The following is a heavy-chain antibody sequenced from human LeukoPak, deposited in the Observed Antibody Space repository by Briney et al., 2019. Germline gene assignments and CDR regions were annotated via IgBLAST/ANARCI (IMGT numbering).Heavy chain of an antibody. CDR3: AREGSYSWTFDY. Sequence: ASVKVSCKASGYTFARYYIHWVRQAPGQGLEWMGIINPSGGSTSYAQKFQGRVTMTRDTSTSTVYMELSSLRSEDTAVYYCAREGSYSWTFDYWGQGTLVTVSS. CDR2: INPSGGST. D-gene: IGHD1-1*01. CDR1: GYTFARYY. J-gene: IGHJ4*02. V-gene: IGHV1-46*01.